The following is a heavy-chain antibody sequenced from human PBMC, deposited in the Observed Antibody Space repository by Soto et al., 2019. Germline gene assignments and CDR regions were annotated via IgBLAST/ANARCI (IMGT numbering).Heavy chain of an antibody. Sequence: GGSLRLSCAASGFTFSSYGMHWVRQAPGKGLEWVAVIWYDGSNKYYADSVKGRFTISRDNSKDTLYLQMNSLRAEDTAVYYCARMGDTYGMDVWGHGTTVTVSS. CDR3: ARMGDTYGMDV. CDR2: IWYDGSNK. D-gene: IGHD3-16*01. V-gene: IGHV3-33*01. J-gene: IGHJ6*02. CDR1: GFTFSSYG.